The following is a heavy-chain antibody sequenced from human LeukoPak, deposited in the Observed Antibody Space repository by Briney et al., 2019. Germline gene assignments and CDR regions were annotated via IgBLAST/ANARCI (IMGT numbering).Heavy chain of an antibody. Sequence: PGGSLRLSCAASGFTFSSYWMSWVRQAPGKGLEWVANIKQDGREKYYADSVKGRFTISRDNAKNSLYLQMNSLRAEDTAVYYCAGEETDYDILTGYYNAAFDIWGQGTMVTVSS. J-gene: IGHJ3*02. CDR2: IKQDGREK. CDR1: GFTFSSYW. CDR3: AGEETDYDILTGYYNAAFDI. V-gene: IGHV3-7*03. D-gene: IGHD3-9*01.